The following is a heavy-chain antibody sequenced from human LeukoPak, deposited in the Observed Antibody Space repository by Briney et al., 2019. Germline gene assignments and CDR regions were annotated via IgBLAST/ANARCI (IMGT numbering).Heavy chain of an antibody. CDR3: AREGYTYGHGADF. Sequence: SGGSRRLSCAASGFNFIGYSMTWVRRPPGKGLEWVSSISSADNTYYADSVKGRFTVSRDNAGKSLYLQMDGLRPEDTAVYYCAREGYTYGHGADFWGQGTLVTVSS. V-gene: IGHV3-69-1*01. CDR1: GFNFIGYS. D-gene: IGHD5-18*01. CDR2: ISSADNT. J-gene: IGHJ4*02.